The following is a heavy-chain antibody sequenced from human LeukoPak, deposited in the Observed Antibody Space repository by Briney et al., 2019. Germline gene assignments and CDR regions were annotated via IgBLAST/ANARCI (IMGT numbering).Heavy chain of an antibody. J-gene: IGHJ4*02. D-gene: IGHD1-7*01. CDR1: GGTFSSYA. CDR2: IIPIFGTA. V-gene: IGHV1-69*01. Sequence: GASVEVSCKASGGTFSSYAISWVRQAPGQGLEWMGGIIPIFGTANYAQKFQGRVTITADESTSTAYMELSSLRSEDTAVYYCARSVPPGGIITGTTWEVFYFDYWGQGTLVTVSS. CDR3: ARSVPPGGIITGTTWEVFYFDY.